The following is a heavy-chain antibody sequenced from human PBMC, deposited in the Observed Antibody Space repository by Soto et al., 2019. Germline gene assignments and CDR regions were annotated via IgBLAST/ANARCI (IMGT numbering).Heavy chain of an antibody. CDR1: GFPFRSYA. CDR3: AKGSASGSPYYFDF. Sequence: GGSLRLSCIASGFPFRSYAMSWVRQAPGKGLEWVSTVSGHDNNTYYADSVKGRFTISRDNSRSTFYLQMNNLRAEDTAVYFCAKGSASGSPYYFDFWGQGALVTVSS. V-gene: IGHV3-23*01. J-gene: IGHJ4*02. D-gene: IGHD6-25*01. CDR2: VSGHDNNT.